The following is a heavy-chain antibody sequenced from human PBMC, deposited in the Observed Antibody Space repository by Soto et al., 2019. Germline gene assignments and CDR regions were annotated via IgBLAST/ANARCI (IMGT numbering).Heavy chain of an antibody. J-gene: IGHJ4*02. CDR2: ISSSGTYI. D-gene: IGHD3-10*01. Sequence: GGSLRLSCETSGFPFGIYTMNWVRQAPGKGLEWVSSISSSGTYIDYADSVEGRFAISRDDAKNSVFLEVTSLRVDDTAVYYCAREGNYHEFWGQGTMVTVYS. CDR3: AREGNYHEF. CDR1: GFPFGIYT. V-gene: IGHV3-21*01.